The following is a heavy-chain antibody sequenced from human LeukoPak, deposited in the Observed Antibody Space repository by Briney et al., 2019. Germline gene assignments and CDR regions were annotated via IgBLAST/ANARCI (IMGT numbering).Heavy chain of an antibody. Sequence: GRSLRLSCAASGFTFSSYGMHWVRQAPGKGLKWVAVISYDGSNKYYADSEKGRFTISRDNSKNTLYLQMNSLRAEDTAVYYCAKDRAAAGMGYFDYWGQGTLVTVSS. V-gene: IGHV3-30*18. D-gene: IGHD6-13*01. CDR2: ISYDGSNK. CDR3: AKDRAAAGMGYFDY. CDR1: GFTFSSYG. J-gene: IGHJ4*02.